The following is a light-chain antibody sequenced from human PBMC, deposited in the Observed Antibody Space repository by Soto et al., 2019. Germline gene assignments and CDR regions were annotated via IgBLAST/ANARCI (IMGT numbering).Light chain of an antibody. J-gene: IGKJ1*01. CDR2: KAS. CDR3: QQYGSSPWT. CDR1: QSISSW. Sequence: DIQLTQSPSFMSASVGDRVTITCRASQSISSWLAWYQQKPGKAPKLLIYKASSLESGVPSRFSGSGSGTDFTLTISRLEPEDFAVYYCQQYGSSPWTFGQGTKV. V-gene: IGKV1-5*03.